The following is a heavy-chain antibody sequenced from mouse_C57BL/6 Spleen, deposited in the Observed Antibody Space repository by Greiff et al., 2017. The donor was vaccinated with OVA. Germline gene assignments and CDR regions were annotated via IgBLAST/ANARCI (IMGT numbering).Heavy chain of an antibody. V-gene: IGHV2-5*01. CDR2: IWRGGST. CDR3: ATPYYYGSSYVPPYYAMDY. CDR1: GFSLTSYG. J-gene: IGHJ4*01. D-gene: IGHD1-1*01. Sequence: QVQLQQSGPGLVQPSQSLSITCTVSGFSLTSYGVHWVRQSPGKGLEWLGVIWRGGSTDYNAAFMSRLSITKDNSKSQVFFKMNSLQADDTAIYYCATPYYYGSSYVPPYYAMDYWGQGTSVTVSS.